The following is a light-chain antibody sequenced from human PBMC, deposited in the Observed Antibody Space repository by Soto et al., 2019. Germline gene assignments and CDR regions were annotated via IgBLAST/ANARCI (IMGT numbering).Light chain of an antibody. CDR1: QSISTY. CDR3: QQGYSNPRN. J-gene: IGKJ2*01. Sequence: DIQMTQSPSSLSASVGDRVTITCRASQSISTYLNWYQQIPGKAPKLLIYAASTLQSGVPSRFSGGGSWTDFTLTISSLQPEYFATYFCQQGYSNPRNFGQGTKLEIK. V-gene: IGKV1-39*01. CDR2: AAS.